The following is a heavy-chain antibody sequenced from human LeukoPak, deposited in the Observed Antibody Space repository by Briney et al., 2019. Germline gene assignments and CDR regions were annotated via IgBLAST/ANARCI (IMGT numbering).Heavy chain of an antibody. D-gene: IGHD4-17*01. CDR1: GFAFSSFA. CDR2: ITGSGGNT. CDR3: AKDQTTRADFDY. J-gene: IGHJ4*02. V-gene: IGHV3-23*01. Sequence: GGSLRLSCAASGFAFSSFAMSWVRQAPGEGLEWVSGITGSGGNTYYADSVKGRFTISRDNSKNTLYLQMNSLRAEDTAVYYCAKDQTTRADFDYWGQGTLVTVSS.